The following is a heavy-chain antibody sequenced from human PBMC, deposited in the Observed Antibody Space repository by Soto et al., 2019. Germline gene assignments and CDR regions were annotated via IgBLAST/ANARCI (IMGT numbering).Heavy chain of an antibody. V-gene: IGHV1-18*01. Sequence: ASVKRDWKAAGYALSSDGISWVRKATGQGLEWMGWISAYNGNTNYAQKLQGRVTMTTDTSTSTAYMELRSLISDDTAVYYCARDLDYLGQGTLVTVSS. CDR1: GYALSSDG. CDR2: ISAYNGNT. CDR3: ARDLDY. J-gene: IGHJ4*02.